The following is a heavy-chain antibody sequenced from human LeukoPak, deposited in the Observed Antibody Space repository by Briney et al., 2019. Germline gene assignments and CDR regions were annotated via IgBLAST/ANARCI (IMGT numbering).Heavy chain of an antibody. D-gene: IGHD3-22*01. V-gene: IGHV3-33*01. CDR3: ARASDYYDSSGYYQGSYYFDY. CDR1: GFTFSSYG. Sequence: GGSLRLSCAASGFTFSSYGMHWFRQAPGKGLEWVAVIWYDGSNKYYADSVKGRFTISRDNSKNTLYLQMNSLRAEDTAVYYCARASDYYDSSGYYQGSYYFDYWGQGTLVTVSS. CDR2: IWYDGSNK. J-gene: IGHJ4*02.